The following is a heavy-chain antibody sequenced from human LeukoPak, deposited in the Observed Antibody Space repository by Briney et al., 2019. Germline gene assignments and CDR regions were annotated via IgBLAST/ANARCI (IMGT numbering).Heavy chain of an antibody. J-gene: IGHJ6*02. Sequence: ASVKVSCKASGYTLTSYGISWVRQAPGHGLEWMGWIRADNGNTNYAQKLHCRVTMTTATPTITAYMKLRSLRSDDTAVYYCARDAWSGYYTYYYYGMDVWGQGTTVTVFS. V-gene: IGHV1-18*01. CDR3: ARDAWSGYYTYYYYGMDV. CDR2: IRADNGNT. CDR1: GYTLTSYG. D-gene: IGHD3-3*01.